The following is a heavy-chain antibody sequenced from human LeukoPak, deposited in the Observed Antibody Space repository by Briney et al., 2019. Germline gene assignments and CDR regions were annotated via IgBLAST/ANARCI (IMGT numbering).Heavy chain of an antibody. J-gene: IGHJ4*02. CDR1: GYSFSMYW. CDR3: ARHRAVGGGHSTTWYTDY. D-gene: IGHD6-13*01. CDR2: IDPGDSEI. Sequence: GESLKISCQGLGYSFSMYWIGWVRHMPGKGLEWMGVIDPGDSEITYSPSFQGHVTISVDKSVNTAYLQWSTLKASDTALYYCARHRAVGGGHSTTWYTDYWGQGTLVTVSS. V-gene: IGHV5-51*01.